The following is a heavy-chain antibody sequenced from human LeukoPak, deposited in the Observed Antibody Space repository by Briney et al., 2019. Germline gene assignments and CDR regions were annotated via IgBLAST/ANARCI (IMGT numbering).Heavy chain of an antibody. D-gene: IGHD3-10*01. CDR1: GFTFSSYA. CDR3: ARDRGSWFGELWGEFDY. V-gene: IGHV3-30*04. CDR2: ISYDGSNK. Sequence: GESLKISCKGSGFTFSSYAMHWVRQAPGKGLEWVAVISYDGSNKYYADSVKGRFTISRDNSKNTLYLQMNSLRAEDTAVYYCARDRGSWFGELWGEFDYWGQGTLVTVSS. J-gene: IGHJ4*02.